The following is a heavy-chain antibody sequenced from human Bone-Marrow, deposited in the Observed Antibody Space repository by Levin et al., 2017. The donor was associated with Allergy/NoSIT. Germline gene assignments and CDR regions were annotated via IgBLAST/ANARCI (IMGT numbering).Heavy chain of an antibody. Sequence: KISCKSSGDTFITYAIDWVRQAPGKGLEWMGGIMPMSDKANYGQRFQGRVTFTADKSTNTAYMDLTSLTSEDTAMYYCARVRGDPRQSPIYYFDFWGQGTLVTVSS. CDR1: GDTFITYA. CDR3: ARVRGDPRQSPIYYFDF. V-gene: IGHV1-69*06. D-gene: IGHD2-21*02. CDR2: IMPMSDKA. J-gene: IGHJ4*02.